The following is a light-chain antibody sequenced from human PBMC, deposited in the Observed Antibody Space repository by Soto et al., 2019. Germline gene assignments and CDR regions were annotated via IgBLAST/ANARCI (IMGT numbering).Light chain of an antibody. V-gene: IGKV1-8*01. CDR1: QFISRY. CDR3: QKYYSYPWT. J-gene: IGKJ1*01. CDR2: SAY. Sequence: IQRTQSPSSFSESTGGRVTITFRASQFISRYLACYQQKPGKDHKLLIYSAYTLQSGVTSRFSGSGSGTDFTLTISCMQSEDFATYYCQKYYSYPWTGGQGTQVDIK.